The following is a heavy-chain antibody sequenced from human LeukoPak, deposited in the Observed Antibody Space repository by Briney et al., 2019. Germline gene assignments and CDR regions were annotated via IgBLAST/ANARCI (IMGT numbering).Heavy chain of an antibody. CDR3: AKGIAARPVLFIFDY. J-gene: IGHJ4*02. CDR2: ISGSGGST. CDR1: GFTFSSYA. Sequence: GGSLRLSCAASGFTFSSYAMSWVRQAPGKGLEWVSAISGSGGSTYYADSVKGRFTISRDNSKNTLYLQMNSLRAEDTAVYYCAKGIAARPVLFIFDYWGQGTLVTVSS. D-gene: IGHD6-6*01. V-gene: IGHV3-23*01.